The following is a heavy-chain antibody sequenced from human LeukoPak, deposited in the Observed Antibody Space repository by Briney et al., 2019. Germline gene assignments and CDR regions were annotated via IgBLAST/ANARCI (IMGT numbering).Heavy chain of an antibody. V-gene: IGHV1-46*01. CDR3: AREYSRDSSGYYTFDP. CDR2: INPSGGST. CDR1: GYTFTSYY. J-gene: IGHJ5*02. D-gene: IGHD3-22*01. Sequence: ASVKVSCKASGYTFTSYYMHWVRQAPGQGLEWMGIINPSGGSTSYAQKFQGRVTMTRDTSTSTVYMELSSLRSEDTAVYYCAREYSRDSSGYYTFDPWGQGTLVTVSS.